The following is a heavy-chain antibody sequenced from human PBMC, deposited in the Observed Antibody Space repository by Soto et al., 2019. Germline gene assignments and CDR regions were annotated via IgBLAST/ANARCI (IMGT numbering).Heavy chain of an antibody. V-gene: IGHV4-30-4*01. CDR3: AREGYCNNGVCSY. CDR2: IYYSGST. J-gene: IGHJ4*02. CDR1: GGSISSGDYY. Sequence: SETLSLTCTVSGGSISSGDYYWSWIRQPPGKGLEWIGYIYYSGSTHYNPSLKSRVTISVDTSKNQFSLKLSSVTAADTAVYYCAREGYCNNGVCSYWGQGTLVTVSS. D-gene: IGHD2-8*01.